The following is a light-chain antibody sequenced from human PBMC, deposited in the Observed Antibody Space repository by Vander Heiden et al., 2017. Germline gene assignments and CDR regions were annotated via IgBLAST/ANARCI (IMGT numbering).Light chain of an antibody. CDR2: AAS. J-gene: IGKJ2*01. CDR1: QGISSY. CDR3: QQYYSYPYT. Sequence: AIRMTQSPSSFSASKGDRVTITGRASQGISSYLAWYQQKPGKAPKLLIYAASTLQSGVPSRFSGSGSGTDFTLTISCLQSEDFATYYCQQYYSYPYTFGQGTKLEIK. V-gene: IGKV1-8*01.